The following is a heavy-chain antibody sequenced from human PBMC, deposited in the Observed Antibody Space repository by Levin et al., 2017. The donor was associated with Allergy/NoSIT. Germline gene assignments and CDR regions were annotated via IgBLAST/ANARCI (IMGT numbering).Heavy chain of an antibody. Sequence: GGSLRLSCAASGFTFSSYWMHWVRQAPGKGLVWVSRINSDGSSTSYADSVKGRFTISRDNAKNTLYLQMNSLRAEDTAVYYCARAVTMVRGVTPIVDYWGQGTLVTVSS. V-gene: IGHV3-74*01. CDR2: INSDGSST. D-gene: IGHD3-10*01. J-gene: IGHJ4*02. CDR1: GFTFSSYW. CDR3: ARAVTMVRGVTPIVDY.